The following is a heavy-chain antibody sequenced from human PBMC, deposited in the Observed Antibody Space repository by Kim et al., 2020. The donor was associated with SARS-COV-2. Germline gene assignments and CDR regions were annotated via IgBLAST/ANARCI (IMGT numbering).Heavy chain of an antibody. V-gene: IGHV3-9*01. Sequence: GGSLILSCAASGFTFGNYAMHWVRQAPGKGLEWVSGISSNSDTTGYADSVKGRFTISRDNAKNSLYLQVNSLRLEDTALYYCAKRDSGSSRYFDYWGQGTLVTVSS. CDR3: AKRDSGSSRYFDY. CDR2: ISSNSDTT. D-gene: IGHD1-26*01. J-gene: IGHJ4*02. CDR1: GFTFGNYA.